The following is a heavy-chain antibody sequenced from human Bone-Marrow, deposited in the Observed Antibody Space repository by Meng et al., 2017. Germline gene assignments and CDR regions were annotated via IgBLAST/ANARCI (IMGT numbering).Heavy chain of an antibody. D-gene: IGHD4-17*01. V-gene: IGHV1-69*02. CDR1: GGTFSSYT. CDR2: IIPILGIA. J-gene: IGHJ5*02. Sequence: QVQLVQSGAEVKKPGSSVKVSCKAAGGTFSSYTISWVRQAPGQGLEWMGRIIPILGIANYAQKFQGRVTITADKSTSTAYMELSSLRSEDTAVYYCARSPRWHHYGLTWFDPWGQGTLVTVSS. CDR3: ARSPRWHHYGLTWFDP.